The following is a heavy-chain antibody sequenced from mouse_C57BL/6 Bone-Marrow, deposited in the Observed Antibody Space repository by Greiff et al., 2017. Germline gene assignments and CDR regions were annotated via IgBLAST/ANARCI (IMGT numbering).Heavy chain of an antibody. D-gene: IGHD1-1*01. V-gene: IGHV2-9*01. CDR2: IWGGGST. CDR1: GFSLTSYG. CDR3: ASHYYGSSWARFAY. Sequence: VQRVESGPGLVAPSQSLSISCTVSGFSLTSYGVDWVRQPPGKGLEWLGVIWGGGSTNSNSALMSRLSTSKDNSKSQVFLNMNSLQTDDTAMFYCASHYYGSSWARFAYWGQGTLVTVSA. J-gene: IGHJ3*01.